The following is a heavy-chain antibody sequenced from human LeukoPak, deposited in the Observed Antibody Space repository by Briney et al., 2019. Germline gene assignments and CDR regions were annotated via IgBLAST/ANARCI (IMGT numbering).Heavy chain of an antibody. D-gene: IGHD5-18*01. CDR3: ARHRSGGYYYGVLDY. J-gene: IGHJ4*02. Sequence: PSETLSLTCAVYGGSLSGYYWSWIRQPPGKGLEWIGEINHSGSTNYNPSLKSRVTISVDTSKNQLSLKLSSMTAADTAVYYCARHRSGGYYYGVLDYWGQGTLVTVSS. CDR2: INHSGST. V-gene: IGHV4-34*01. CDR1: GGSLSGYY.